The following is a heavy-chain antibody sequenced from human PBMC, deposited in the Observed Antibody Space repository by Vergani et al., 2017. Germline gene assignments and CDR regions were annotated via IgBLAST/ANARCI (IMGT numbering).Heavy chain of an antibody. D-gene: IGHD4-17*01. CDR3: AASSVAYGDSVRGLDI. Sequence: QMQLVQSGPEVKKPGTSVKVSCKASGFTFTSSAVQWVRQARGQRLEWIGWIVGGSGNTNYAQKFQERVTITRDMSTSTAYMELSSLRSEDTAVYYCAASSVAYGDSVRGLDIWGQGTMVTVSS. J-gene: IGHJ3*02. CDR1: GFTFTSSA. CDR2: IVGGSGNT. V-gene: IGHV1-58*01.